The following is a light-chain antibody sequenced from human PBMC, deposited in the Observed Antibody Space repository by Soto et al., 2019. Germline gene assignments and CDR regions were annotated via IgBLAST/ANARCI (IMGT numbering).Light chain of an antibody. J-gene: IGLJ1*01. CDR2: DVS. CDR3: CSYAGSPRYV. V-gene: IGLV2-11*01. Sequence: QSVLTQPRSVSGSPGQSVTISCTGTSSDVGGYNYVSWYQQHPGKAPKVRIYDVSERPSGVPDRFSGSKSGNTASLTISGLKSEDEADYYCCSYAGSPRYVFGTGTKLTVL. CDR1: SSDVGGYNY.